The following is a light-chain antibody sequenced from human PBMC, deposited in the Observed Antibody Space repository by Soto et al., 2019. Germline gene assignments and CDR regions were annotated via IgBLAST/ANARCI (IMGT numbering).Light chain of an antibody. CDR1: QSVTAN. CDR2: GAS. Sequence: ETVMTQSPATLSVSAGERATLSCRASQSVTANLAWYQHKPGQPPRLLIYGASSRATGIPDRFSGSGSGTDFTLTISRLEPEDFAVYYCQQYGSSPPITFGQGTRLEI. V-gene: IGKV3-20*01. J-gene: IGKJ5*01. CDR3: QQYGSSPPIT.